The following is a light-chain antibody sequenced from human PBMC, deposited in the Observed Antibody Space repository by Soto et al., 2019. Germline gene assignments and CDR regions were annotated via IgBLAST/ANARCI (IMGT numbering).Light chain of an antibody. J-gene: IGKJ1*01. CDR3: QQYDM. CDR1: QSVTSSF. CDR2: GAS. V-gene: IGKV3-20*01. Sequence: PGGRATLSCRASQSVTSSFLAWYQQKPGQAPRLLIYGASNRATGIPDRFSGSGSGTDFTLTISRLEPEDFATYYCQQYDMFGPGTKVDIK.